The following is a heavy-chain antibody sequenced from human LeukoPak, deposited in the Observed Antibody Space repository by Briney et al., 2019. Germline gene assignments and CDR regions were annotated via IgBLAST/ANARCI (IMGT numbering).Heavy chain of an antibody. V-gene: IGHV1-18*01. D-gene: IGHD3-10*01. Sequence: GASVKVSCKASGYTFTNYGFSWARQAPGQGLEWMGWISAYNGNTNYAQKLQGRVTMTTDTSTSTAYMELRSLRSDDTAAYYCARDTDYYGSGSYFSFSDYWGQGTLVTVSA. J-gene: IGHJ4*02. CDR3: ARDTDYYGSGSYFSFSDY. CDR1: GYTFTNYG. CDR2: ISAYNGNT.